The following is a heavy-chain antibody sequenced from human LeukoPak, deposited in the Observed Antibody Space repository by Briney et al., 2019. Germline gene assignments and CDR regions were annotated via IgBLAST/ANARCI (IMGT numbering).Heavy chain of an antibody. Sequence: SGGSLRLSCAASGFTFSSDALSWVRQAPGKGLEWVSGVSASGTSTFYADSVKGRFSISRDNSKNTLYLQMNSLRAEDTAVYYCAKVPSYTVYSYYGMDVWGQGTAVTVSS. CDR1: GFTFSSDA. CDR2: VSASGTST. CDR3: AKVPSYTVYSYYGMDV. D-gene: IGHD2-2*02. V-gene: IGHV3-23*01. J-gene: IGHJ6*02.